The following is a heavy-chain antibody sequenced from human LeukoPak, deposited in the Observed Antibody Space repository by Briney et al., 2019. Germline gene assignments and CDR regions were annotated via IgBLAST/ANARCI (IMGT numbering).Heavy chain of an antibody. D-gene: IGHD6-13*01. CDR2: INPNSGGT. Sequence: ASVKVSCKASGYTFTGYYMHWVRQAPGQGLEWMGWINPNSGGTNYAQKFQGRVTMTRDTSISTAYMELSRLRSDDTAVYYCAREEAAAGLYYYYGMDAWGQGTTVTVSS. CDR3: AREEAAAGLYYYYGMDA. J-gene: IGHJ6*02. V-gene: IGHV1-2*02. CDR1: GYTFTGYY.